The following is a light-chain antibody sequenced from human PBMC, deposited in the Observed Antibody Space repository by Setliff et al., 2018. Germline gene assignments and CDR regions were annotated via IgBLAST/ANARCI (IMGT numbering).Light chain of an antibody. Sequence: QSALTQPASVPGSPGQSITISCSGTSNDVGAYDLVSWYQQHPGKVPKLIIFDVSNRPPGVSHRFSGSKSGNTASLTISGLRADDEADYYCCAYTASTTYVFVNGTKVTVL. J-gene: IGLJ1*01. CDR2: DVS. CDR3: CAYTASTTYV. V-gene: IGLV2-14*03. CDR1: SNDVGAYDL.